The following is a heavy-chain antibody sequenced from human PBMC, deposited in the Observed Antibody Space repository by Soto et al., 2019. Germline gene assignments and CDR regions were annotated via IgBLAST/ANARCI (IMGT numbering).Heavy chain of an antibody. CDR3: ARDGRDSGYDPSSYFDY. Sequence: PSETLSLTCTVSGGSISSGGYYWSWIRQHPGKGLEWIGYIYYSGSTYYNPSLKSRVTISVDTSKSQFSLKLSSVTAADTAVYYCARDGRDSGYDPSSYFDYWGQGTLVTVSS. CDR2: IYYSGST. J-gene: IGHJ4*02. D-gene: IGHD5-12*01. CDR1: GGSISSGGYY. V-gene: IGHV4-31*03.